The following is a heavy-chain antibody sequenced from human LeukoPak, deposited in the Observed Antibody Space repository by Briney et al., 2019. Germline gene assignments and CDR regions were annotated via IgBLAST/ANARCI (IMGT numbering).Heavy chain of an antibody. J-gene: IGHJ4*02. Sequence: SETLSLTCTVSGDSISSYYWGWIRQPAGKGLEWIGRIYTGGSTNYNPSLKSRVTISVDKSKNQFSLKLNSVTAADTAIYYCARAQIAVNFYYFDYWGQGTLVTVSS. CDR1: GDSISSYY. V-gene: IGHV4-4*07. CDR3: ARAQIAVNFYYFDY. D-gene: IGHD6-19*01. CDR2: IYTGGST.